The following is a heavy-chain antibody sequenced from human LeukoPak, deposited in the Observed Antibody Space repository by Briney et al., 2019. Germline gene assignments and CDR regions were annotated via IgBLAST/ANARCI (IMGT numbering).Heavy chain of an antibody. V-gene: IGHV4-59*01. CDR2: ISYTGVT. D-gene: IGHD5-24*01. J-gene: IGHJ4*02. Sequence: SETLSLTCTVSGGSLTSYYWSWIRQPPGKRLEWISYISYTGVTNYSPSLKSRVTISVDTSRNLFSLKLSNVTAADTAFYYCARIQMQSFDYWGQGTLVTVSS. CDR1: GGSLTSYY. CDR3: ARIQMQSFDY.